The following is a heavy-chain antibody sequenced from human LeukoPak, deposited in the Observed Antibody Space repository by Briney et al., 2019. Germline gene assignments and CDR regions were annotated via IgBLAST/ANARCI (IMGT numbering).Heavy chain of an antibody. D-gene: IGHD6-13*01. Sequence: PGGSLRRSCVASGFTFSNYGFHWVRQAPGKGLEWVAVIWYDGSNKYYGDSVKGRFTISRDNSKNTLYLQMNSLRAEDTALYYCARVKGIAAAGTGFAFDLWGQGTMVTVSS. CDR1: GFTFSNYG. CDR2: IWYDGSNK. V-gene: IGHV3-33*01. CDR3: ARVKGIAAAGTGFAFDL. J-gene: IGHJ3*01.